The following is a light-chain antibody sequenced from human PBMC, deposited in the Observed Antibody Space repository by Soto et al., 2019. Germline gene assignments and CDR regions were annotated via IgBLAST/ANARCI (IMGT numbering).Light chain of an antibody. V-gene: IGLV1-40*01. CDR1: NSNIGAGYG. J-gene: IGLJ3*02. Sequence: QSVVTQPPSVSGAPGQRVTISCTGSNSNIGAGYGVHWYQHLPGAAPKLVIFQNNIRPSGVSDRFSGSRSDTSAYLAITGLQAEDEADYYCQTADTSLSVVFGGGTKLTVL. CDR3: QTADTSLSVV. CDR2: QNN.